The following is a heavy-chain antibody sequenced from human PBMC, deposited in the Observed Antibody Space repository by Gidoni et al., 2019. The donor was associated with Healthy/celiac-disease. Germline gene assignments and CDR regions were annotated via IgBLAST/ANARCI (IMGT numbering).Heavy chain of an antibody. CDR2: IYYSGST. CDR3: ARVGSRTDSGSYLY. D-gene: IGHD1-26*01. J-gene: IGHJ4*02. V-gene: IGHV4-59*01. Sequence: QVQLQESGPGLVKPSETLSLTCTVPGGPISSYYWSWIRQPPGKGLEWIGYIYYSGSTKYNPSLKSRVTISVDTSKNQFSLKLSSVTAADTAVYYCARVGSRTDSGSYLYWGQGTLVTVSS. CDR1: GGPISSYY.